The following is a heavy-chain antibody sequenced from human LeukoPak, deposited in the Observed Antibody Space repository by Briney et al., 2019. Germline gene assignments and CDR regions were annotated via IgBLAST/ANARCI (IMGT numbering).Heavy chain of an antibody. CDR2: IYYSGST. CDR1: GGSISSSSYY. CDR3: ARQKSNRDANYYYYYGMDV. V-gene: IGHV4-39*01. D-gene: IGHD2-8*01. J-gene: IGHJ6*02. Sequence: PSETLSLTCTVSGGSISSSSYYWGWIRQPPGKGLEWIGSIYYSGSTYYNPSLKSRVTISVDTSKNQCSLKLSSVTAADTAVYYCARQKSNRDANYYYYYGMDVWGQGTTVTVSS.